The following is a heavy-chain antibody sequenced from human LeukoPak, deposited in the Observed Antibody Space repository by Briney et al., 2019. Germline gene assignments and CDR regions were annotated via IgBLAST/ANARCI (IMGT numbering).Heavy chain of an antibody. D-gene: IGHD3/OR15-3a*01. Sequence: GGSLRLSCAASGFTFSSYAMHWVRQAPGKGLEWVAVISYDGSNKYYADSVKGRFTISRDNSKNTLYLQMNSLRAEDTAVYYCARTWTYGMDVWGQGTTVTVSS. CDR2: ISYDGSNK. CDR3: ARTWTYGMDV. V-gene: IGHV3-30-3*01. CDR1: GFTFSSYA. J-gene: IGHJ6*02.